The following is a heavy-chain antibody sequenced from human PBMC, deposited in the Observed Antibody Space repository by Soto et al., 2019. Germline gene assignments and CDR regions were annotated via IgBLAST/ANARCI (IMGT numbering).Heavy chain of an antibody. CDR1: GYTFASYD. Sequence: QVQLVQSGAEVKKPGASVRVSCKTSGYTFASYDINWVRQATGQGLEWMGWMNPNTDNSGYAQKFQGRVTMTSDTSISAADLDLSSLRSEDTAIYYCASNPRGITIYDYWGQGTLVTVSS. CDR2: MNPNTDNS. J-gene: IGHJ4*02. V-gene: IGHV1-8*01. CDR3: ASNPRGITIYDY. D-gene: IGHD3-3*01.